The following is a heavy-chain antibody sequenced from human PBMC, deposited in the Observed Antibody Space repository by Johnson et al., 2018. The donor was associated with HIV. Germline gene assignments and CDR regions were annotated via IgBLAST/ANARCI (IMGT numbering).Heavy chain of an antibody. J-gene: IGHJ3*02. CDR3: AKRDLITGTNSFDI. V-gene: IGHV3-74*02. D-gene: IGHD1-7*01. CDR2: INIDGSSI. Sequence: VQLVESGGGLIQPGGSLRLSCAASGFTFNNYWMHWVRQAPGKGLVWVSRINIDGSSISYADSVKGRFTISRDNAKNTLYLQMNSLRAEDTAVYYCAKRDLITGTNSFDIWGQGTMVTVSS. CDR1: GFTFNNYW.